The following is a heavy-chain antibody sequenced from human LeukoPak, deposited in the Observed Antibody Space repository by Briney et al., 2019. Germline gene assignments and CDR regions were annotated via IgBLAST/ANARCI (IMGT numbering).Heavy chain of an antibody. Sequence: GESLKISFKGSGYSFTSYWIGWVRQMPGKGLEWMGIIYPGDSDTRYSPSFQGQVTISADKSISTAYLQWSSLKASDTAMYDCARQNPLWFGGLSLPDYWGQGTLVTVSS. CDR2: IYPGDSDT. D-gene: IGHD3-10*01. J-gene: IGHJ4*02. CDR1: GYSFTSYW. CDR3: ARQNPLWFGGLSLPDY. V-gene: IGHV5-51*01.